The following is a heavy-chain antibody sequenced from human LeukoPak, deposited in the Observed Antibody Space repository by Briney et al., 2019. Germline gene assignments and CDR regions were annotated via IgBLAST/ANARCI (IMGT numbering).Heavy chain of an antibody. V-gene: IGHV1-2*02. CDR1: GYTFTGYY. J-gene: IGHJ4*02. Sequence: ASVKVSCKASGYTFTGYYMHWVRQAPGQGLEWMGWINPNSGGTNYAQKFQGRVTMTRDTSISTAYMELSRLRSDDTAVYYCARRGYSYGYYYFDYWGQGTLVTVSS. CDR2: INPNSGGT. D-gene: IGHD5-18*01. CDR3: ARRGYSYGYYYFDY.